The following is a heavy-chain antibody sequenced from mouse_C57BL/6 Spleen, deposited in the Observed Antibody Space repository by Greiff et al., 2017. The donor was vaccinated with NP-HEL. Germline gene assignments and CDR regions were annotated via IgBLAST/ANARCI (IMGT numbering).Heavy chain of an antibody. Sequence: VQLQQSGPGLVKPSQSLSLTCSVTGYSITSGYYWNWIRQFPGNKLEWMGYISYDGSNNYNPSLKNRISITRDTSKNQFFLKLNSVTTEDTATYYCAREGITTVVEGVFAYWGQGTLVTVSA. J-gene: IGHJ3*01. D-gene: IGHD1-1*01. CDR3: AREGITTVVEGVFAY. CDR2: ISYDGSN. CDR1: GYSITSGYY. V-gene: IGHV3-6*01.